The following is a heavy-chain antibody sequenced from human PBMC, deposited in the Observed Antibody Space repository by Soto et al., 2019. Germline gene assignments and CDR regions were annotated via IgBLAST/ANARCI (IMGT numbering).Heavy chain of an antibody. V-gene: IGHV3-23*01. CDR3: AKDEAGGTAAGY. J-gene: IGHJ4*02. Sequence: EVQLLESGGGLVQPGGSLRLSCAASGFTFSSYAMSWVHQAPGKGLEWVSAISGSGGSTYYADSVKGRFTISRDNSKNTLYLQMNSLRAEDTAVYYCAKDEAGGTAAGYWGQGTLVTVSS. CDR2: ISGSGGST. CDR1: GFTFSSYA. D-gene: IGHD6-13*01.